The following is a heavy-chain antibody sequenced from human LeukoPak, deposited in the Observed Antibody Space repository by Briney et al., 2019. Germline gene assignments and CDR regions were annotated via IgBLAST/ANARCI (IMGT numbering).Heavy chain of an antibody. Sequence: GGSLRLSCAAPGITFSSYWMSWVRQAPGKGLEWVANIKQDGSDKYYVDPVKGRFTISRDNAKNSLYLQLNSLTAEDTAVYYCARLLGGNYFDNWGQGTLVTVSS. J-gene: IGHJ4*02. CDR3: ARLLGGNYFDN. CDR1: GITFSSYW. CDR2: IKQDGSDK. D-gene: IGHD1-26*01. V-gene: IGHV3-7*04.